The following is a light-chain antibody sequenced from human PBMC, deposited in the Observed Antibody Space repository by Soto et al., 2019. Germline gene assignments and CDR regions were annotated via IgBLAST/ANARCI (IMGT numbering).Light chain of an antibody. CDR1: QSISSK. V-gene: IGKV3-15*01. CDR2: GAS. J-gene: IGKJ5*01. CDR3: QQYNSWLQIT. Sequence: EIVMTQSPATLSVSPGERATLSCRASQSISSKVGWYQQRPGQAPRLLMYGASTRATGIPARFSGSGSGTEFTLTISSLESEDSADYYCQQYNSWLQITFGQGTRLEMK.